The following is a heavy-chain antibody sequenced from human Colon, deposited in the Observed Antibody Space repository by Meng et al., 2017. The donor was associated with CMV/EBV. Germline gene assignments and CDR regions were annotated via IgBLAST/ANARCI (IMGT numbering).Heavy chain of an antibody. V-gene: IGHV3-30*02. J-gene: IGHJ4*02. Sequence: LSLTCAASGFTFSSYGMHWVRQAPGKGLEWVAFIRYDGSNKYYADSVKGRFTISRDNSKNTLYLQMNSLRAEDTAVYYCAKPGYCSSTSCYKGVGLDYWGQGTLVTVSS. CDR2: IRYDGSNK. CDR1: GFTFSSYG. CDR3: AKPGYCSSTSCYKGVGLDY. D-gene: IGHD2-2*03.